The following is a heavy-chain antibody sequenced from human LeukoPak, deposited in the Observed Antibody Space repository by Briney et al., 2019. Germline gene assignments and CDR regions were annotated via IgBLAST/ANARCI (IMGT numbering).Heavy chain of an antibody. Sequence: PGGSLRLSCADSGFTFSNAWMNWVRQAPGKGLEWVGRIESKTDGGTTDYAAPVKGRFTISRDDSKSTLYLQMNNLRTEDTAVYYCTSTGASDGNYEYFQHWGQGTLVTVSS. J-gene: IGHJ1*01. V-gene: IGHV3-15*04. CDR2: IESKTDGGTT. CDR1: GFTFSNAW. CDR3: TSTGASDGNYEYFQH. D-gene: IGHD1-26*01.